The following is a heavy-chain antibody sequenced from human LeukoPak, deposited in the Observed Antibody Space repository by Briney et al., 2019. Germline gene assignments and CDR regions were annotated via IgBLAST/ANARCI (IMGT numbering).Heavy chain of an antibody. CDR1: SFSISSGHY. V-gene: IGHV4-38-2*02. CDR2: IYHSGPT. CDR3: ARDVDRFDY. D-gene: IGHD2-21*01. J-gene: IGHJ4*02. Sequence: SETLSLTCSDSSFSISSGHYWGWIRQPPGKGLEWIGSIYHSGPTYYNPSLKSRVTISVDTSKNRFSLTLTSVTAADTAVYYCARDVDRFDYWGQGTLVTVSS.